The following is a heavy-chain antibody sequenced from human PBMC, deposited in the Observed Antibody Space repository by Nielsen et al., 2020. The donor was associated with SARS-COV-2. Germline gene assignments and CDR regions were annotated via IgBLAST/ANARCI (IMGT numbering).Heavy chain of an antibody. CDR1: GYTFTGYY. Sequence: ASVKVSCKASGYTFTGYYMHWVRQAPGQGLEWMGWINPNSGGTNYAQKFQGWVTMTRDTSISTAYMELSRLRSDDTAVYYCARDTGGDSSGWYFDLWGRGTLVTVSS. D-gene: IGHD6-19*01. CDR2: INPNSGGT. J-gene: IGHJ2*01. CDR3: ARDTGGDSSGWYFDL. V-gene: IGHV1-2*04.